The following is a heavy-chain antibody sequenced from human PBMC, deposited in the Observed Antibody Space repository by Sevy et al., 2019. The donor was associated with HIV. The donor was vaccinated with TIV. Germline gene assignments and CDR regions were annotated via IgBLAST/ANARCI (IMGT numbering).Heavy chain of an antibody. J-gene: IGHJ4*02. CDR2: IGGSGKTI. CDR1: GFTFSDYY. Sequence: GGSLRLSCAASGFTFSDYYMSWIRQAPGKGLEWISYIGGSGKTIYYADSVKGRFTISRDNAKNSLFLQMNSLRAEDTAVYYCTRDIKYYDTSGEKPRDYWGQGVLVTVSS. CDR3: TRDIKYYDTSGEKPRDY. V-gene: IGHV3-11*04. D-gene: IGHD3-22*01.